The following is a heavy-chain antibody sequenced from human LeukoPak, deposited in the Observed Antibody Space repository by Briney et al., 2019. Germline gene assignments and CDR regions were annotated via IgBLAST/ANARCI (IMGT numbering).Heavy chain of an antibody. CDR2: IHYSGST. Sequence: PSETLSLTRTVSGDSISTNYSYWGWIRQPPGKGLEWIGSIHYSGSTYYNPSLKSRVTMSVDTSKNQFSLKVTSVTATDTAAYYCARHQGQWLILYYFDYWGQGSVVTASS. CDR3: ARHQGQWLILYYFDY. J-gene: IGHJ4*02. V-gene: IGHV4-39*01. D-gene: IGHD6-19*01. CDR1: GDSISTNYSY.